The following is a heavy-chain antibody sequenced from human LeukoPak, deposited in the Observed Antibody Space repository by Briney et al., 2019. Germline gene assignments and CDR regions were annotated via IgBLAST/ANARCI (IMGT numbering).Heavy chain of an antibody. J-gene: IGHJ1*01. CDR1: GGSISSGGYY. CDR2: IYYSGST. Sequence: SETLSLTCTVSGGSISSGGYYWSWIRQHPGKGLEWIGYIYYSGSTYYNPSLKSRVTILVDTSKNQFSLKLSSVTVADTAVYYCARGSSSAEYFQHWGQGTLVTVSS. D-gene: IGHD6-6*01. V-gene: IGHV4-31*03. CDR3: ARGSSSAEYFQH.